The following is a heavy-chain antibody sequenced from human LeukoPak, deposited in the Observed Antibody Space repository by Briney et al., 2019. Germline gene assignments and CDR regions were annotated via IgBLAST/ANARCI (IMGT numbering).Heavy chain of an antibody. D-gene: IGHD5-18*01. CDR1: GFTFSSYE. V-gene: IGHV3-48*03. CDR3: AKDIRRGYNFGYDQFAY. Sequence: QSGGSLRLSCAASGFTFSSYEMNWVRQAPGKGLEWVSYISSSGSTIYYADSVKGRFTISRDNSKNTVSLQMNSLRAEDTALYYCAKDIRRGYNFGYDQFAYWGQGILVTVSS. CDR2: ISSSGSTI. J-gene: IGHJ4*02.